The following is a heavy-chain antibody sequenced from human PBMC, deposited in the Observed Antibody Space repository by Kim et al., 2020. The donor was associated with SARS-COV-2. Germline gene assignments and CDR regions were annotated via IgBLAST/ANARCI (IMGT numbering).Heavy chain of an antibody. D-gene: IGHD2-21*01. V-gene: IGHV3-48*03. Sequence: AHSVKGRFTVSRDSAKNSRYLQMDSLRDEDSAVYYCARETINCGGDCYDYWGQGTRVTVSS. CDR3: ARETINCGGDCYDY. J-gene: IGHJ4*02.